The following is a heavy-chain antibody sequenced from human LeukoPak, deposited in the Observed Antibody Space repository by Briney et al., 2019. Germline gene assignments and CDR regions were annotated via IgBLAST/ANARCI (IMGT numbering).Heavy chain of an antibody. CDR3: ARRVGGNSGPFDS. V-gene: IGHV3-23*01. CDR2: VSGGGGDT. D-gene: IGHD4-23*01. J-gene: IGHJ4*02. CDR1: GFTFSTYI. Sequence: GGSLRLSCAASGFTFSTYIMNWVRQAPGKGPEWVSSVSGGGGDTYYADSVKGRFTISRDKSKNTLYLQMNRLRGEDTAVYYCARRVGGNSGPFDSWGRGTLVTVSS.